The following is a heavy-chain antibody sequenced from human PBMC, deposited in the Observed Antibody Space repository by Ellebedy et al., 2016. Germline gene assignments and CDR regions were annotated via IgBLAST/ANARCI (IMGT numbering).Heavy chain of an antibody. CDR3: ARGYIWGSYWFDP. V-gene: IGHV4-31*03. CDR2: IYYSGST. Sequence: SETLSLXCTVSGGSISSGGYYWSWIRQHPGKGLEWIGYIYYSGSTYYNPSLKSRVTISVDTSKNQFSLKLSSVTAADTAVYYCARGYIWGSYWFDPWGQGTLVTVSS. D-gene: IGHD3-16*01. J-gene: IGHJ5*02. CDR1: GGSISSGGYY.